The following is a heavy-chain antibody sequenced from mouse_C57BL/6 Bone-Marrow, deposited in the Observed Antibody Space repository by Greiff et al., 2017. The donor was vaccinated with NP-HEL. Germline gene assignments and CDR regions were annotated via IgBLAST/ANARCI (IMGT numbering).Heavy chain of an antibody. D-gene: IGHD1-1*01. CDR3: TRRESHYYGSSYPFDY. V-gene: IGHV1-5*01. CDR1: GYTFTSYW. Sequence: EVQLQQSGTVLARPGASVKMSCKTSGYTFTSYWMHWVKQRPGQGLEWIGAIYPGNSDTSYNQKFKGKAKLTAVTSASTAYMELSSLTNEDSAVYYCTRRESHYYGSSYPFDYWGQGTTLTVSS. J-gene: IGHJ2*01. CDR2: IYPGNSDT.